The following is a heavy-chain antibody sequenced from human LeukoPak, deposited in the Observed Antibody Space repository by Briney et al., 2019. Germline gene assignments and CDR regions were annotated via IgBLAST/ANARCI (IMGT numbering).Heavy chain of an antibody. V-gene: IGHV4-39*07. J-gene: IGHJ3*02. CDR3: ARDRYYDRSRAFDI. D-gene: IGHD3-22*01. CDR2: NYYSGST. Sequence: SETLSLTCTVSGGSISSSSYYWGWIRQPPGKGLEWIGSNYYSGSTYYNPSLKSRVTISVDTSKNQFSLKLSSVTAADTAVYYCARDRYYDRSRAFDIWGQGTMVTVSS. CDR1: GGSISSSSYY.